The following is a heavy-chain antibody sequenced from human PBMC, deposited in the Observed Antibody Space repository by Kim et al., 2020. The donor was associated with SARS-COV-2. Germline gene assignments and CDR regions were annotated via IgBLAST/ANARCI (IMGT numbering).Heavy chain of an antibody. CDR2: ITTHNGKP. CDR1: GYIFNKYA. Sequence: ASVKVSCKASGYIFNKYALNWVRQAPGQGLEWMGWITTHNGKPTYAQDFTGRFVFSLDTSVTTAYLQISSLRADDTAVYYCARVGYRDGVYYYMDVWGNGTTVTVS. V-gene: IGHV7-4-1*02. CDR3: ARVGYRDGVYYYMDV. J-gene: IGHJ6*03. D-gene: IGHD3-16*02.